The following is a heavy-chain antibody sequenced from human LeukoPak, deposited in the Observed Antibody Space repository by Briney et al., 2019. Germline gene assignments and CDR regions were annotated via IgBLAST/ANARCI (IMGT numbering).Heavy chain of an antibody. D-gene: IGHD2-2*01. Sequence: GGSLRLSCAASGFTFSNYAMSWVRQAPGKGLEWVSAISGSASSTYHADSVKGRFTISRDNSKNTLYLQMNSLRAEDTAVYYCAKDGQTMHPPPYSYYFYMDVWGKGTTVTISS. CDR3: AKDGQTMHPPPYSYYFYMDV. V-gene: IGHV3-23*01. CDR1: GFTFSNYA. CDR2: ISGSASST. J-gene: IGHJ6*03.